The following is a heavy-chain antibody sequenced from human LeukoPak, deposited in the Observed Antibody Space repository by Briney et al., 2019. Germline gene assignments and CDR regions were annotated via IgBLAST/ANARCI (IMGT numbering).Heavy chain of an antibody. CDR1: GYTFTDYY. J-gene: IGHJ4*02. V-gene: IGHV1-69-2*01. Sequence: GATVKVSCKASGYTFTDYYIHWVQQAPGKGLEWMGRFDPEDGETMFAEKFQGRLTITADTSTDTAYMELSSLTSEDTAVYYCARDFDYWGQGTLVTVSS. CDR2: FDPEDGET. CDR3: ARDFDY.